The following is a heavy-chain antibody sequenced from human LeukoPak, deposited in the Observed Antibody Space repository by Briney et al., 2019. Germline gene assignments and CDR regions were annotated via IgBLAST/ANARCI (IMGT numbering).Heavy chain of an antibody. CDR3: AKEVGPDLGT. CDR1: GFNVKSYA. CDR2: IWYDGSKT. D-gene: IGHD1-26*01. V-gene: IGHV3-33*06. J-gene: IGHJ4*02. Sequence: LSGKSLRLCCAGSGFNVKSYAIHWVRQPPGKGLEWVAIIWYDGSKTYYAESVRGRFTISRDNFNNMAYLQMSSLTVEDTALYFCAKEVGPDLGTWGQGTLVTVSS.